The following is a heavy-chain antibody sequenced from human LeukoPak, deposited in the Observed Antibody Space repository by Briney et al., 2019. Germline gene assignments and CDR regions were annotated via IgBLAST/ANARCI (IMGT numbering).Heavy chain of an antibody. CDR3: ARDRGHSSGWYREDWFDP. CDR2: INAGNGNT. Sequence: ASVKVSCKAPGYTFTSYAMHWVRQAPGQRLEWMGWINAGNGNTKYSQKFQGRDTITRDTSASTAYMELSSLRSEDTAVYYCARDRGHSSGWYREDWFDPWGQGTLVTVSS. D-gene: IGHD6-19*01. CDR1: GYTFTSYA. J-gene: IGHJ5*02. V-gene: IGHV1-3*01.